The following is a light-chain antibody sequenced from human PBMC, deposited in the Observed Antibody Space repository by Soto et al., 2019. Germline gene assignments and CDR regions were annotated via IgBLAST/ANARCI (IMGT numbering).Light chain of an antibody. V-gene: IGKV1-6*01. Sequence: AIQMTQSPSSLSASVGDRVTITCRASQGIRNGLGWYQQKPGKAPKLLIFAASSVQSGVPSRFSGSGAGTDFTLTISSLQPEDFATDYCLQDYSYPYTFGQGTKLDIK. CDR2: AAS. CDR1: QGIRNG. CDR3: LQDYSYPYT. J-gene: IGKJ2*01.